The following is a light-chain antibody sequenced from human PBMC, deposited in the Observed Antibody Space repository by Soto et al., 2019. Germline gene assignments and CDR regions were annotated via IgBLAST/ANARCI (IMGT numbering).Light chain of an antibody. CDR2: EVS. CDR3: SSYTSSSTYV. Sequence: QSALTQPPSASGSPGQSITISCTGTSSDVGNDNFVSWYQHHPGKAPKLIIYEVSYRPSGVSHRFSGSKSGNTASLTISGLQAEDEADYYCSSYTSSSTYVFGTGTKV. J-gene: IGLJ1*01. V-gene: IGLV2-14*01. CDR1: SSDVGNDNF.